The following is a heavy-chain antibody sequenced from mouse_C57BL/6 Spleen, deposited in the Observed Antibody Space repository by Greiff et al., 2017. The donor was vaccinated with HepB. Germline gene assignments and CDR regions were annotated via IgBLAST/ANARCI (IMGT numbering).Heavy chain of an antibody. CDR2: IDPETGGT. CDR1: GYTFTDYE. D-gene: IGHD6-1*01. J-gene: IGHJ3*01. Sequence: QVQLQHSGAELVRPGASVTLSCKASGYTFTDYEMHWVKQTPVHGLEWIGAIDPETGGTAYNQKFKGKAILTADKSSSTAYMELRSLTSEDSAVYYCTRDSPAWFAYWGQGTLVTVSA. V-gene: IGHV1-15*01. CDR3: TRDSPAWFAY.